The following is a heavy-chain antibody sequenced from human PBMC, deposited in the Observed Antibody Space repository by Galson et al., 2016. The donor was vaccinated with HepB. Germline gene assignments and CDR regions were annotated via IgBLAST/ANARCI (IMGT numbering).Heavy chain of an antibody. V-gene: IGHV1-18*04. CDR3: ARDRDRSLDY. Sequence: SVKVSCKASGHTFTTNGISWVRQAPGQGLEWVAWISAHNGDTNSAQKFQGRVTLTTDTSTRTAYMELRSLTSDDTAVYYCARDRDRSLDYWGQGTLVTVSS. CDR1: GHTFTTNG. J-gene: IGHJ4*02. D-gene: IGHD5-24*01. CDR2: ISAHNGDT.